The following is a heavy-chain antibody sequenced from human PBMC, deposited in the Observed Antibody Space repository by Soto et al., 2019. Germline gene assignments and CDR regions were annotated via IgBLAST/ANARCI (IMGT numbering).Heavy chain of an antibody. Sequence: SVKVSCKASGGTFSSYAISWVRQAPGQGLEWMGGIIPIFGTANYAQKFQGRVTITADESTSTAYMELSSLRSEDTAVYYCARDSQKYSSGWYSSYYGMDVWGQGTTVTVSS. J-gene: IGHJ6*02. CDR2: IIPIFGTA. D-gene: IGHD6-19*01. CDR3: ARDSQKYSSGWYSSYYGMDV. V-gene: IGHV1-69*13. CDR1: GGTFSSYA.